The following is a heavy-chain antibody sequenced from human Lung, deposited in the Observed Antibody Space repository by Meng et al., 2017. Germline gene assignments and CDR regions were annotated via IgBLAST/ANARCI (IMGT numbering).Heavy chain of an antibody. CDR2: ITGDGSST. V-gene: IGHV3-74*02. J-gene: IGHJ4*02. Sequence: VQLVEFGGGLVKPGGSLSLSCAASGFTFSDYYMSWIRQAPGKGLEWVSRITGDGSSTIYADSVQGRFTMSRDNAKNTLSLQMNSRRAEDTAVYYCARGGVTTDDWGQGTLVTVSS. D-gene: IGHD4-17*01. CDR1: GFTFSDYY. CDR3: ARGGVTTDD.